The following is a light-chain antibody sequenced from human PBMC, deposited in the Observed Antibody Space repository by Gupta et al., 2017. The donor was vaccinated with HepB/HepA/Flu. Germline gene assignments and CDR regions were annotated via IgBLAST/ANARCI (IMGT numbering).Light chain of an antibody. Sequence: DIQLTQSPSTLSASVGDRVTITCRASQSISSWLAWYQQKPGKAPKLLIYKASSLDSGVPSKFSGSGSGTEFTLTISSLQPDDFATYYCQQYNIYPWTFGQGTKVEIK. CDR1: QSISSW. V-gene: IGKV1-5*03. CDR2: KAS. CDR3: QQYNIYPWT. J-gene: IGKJ1*01.